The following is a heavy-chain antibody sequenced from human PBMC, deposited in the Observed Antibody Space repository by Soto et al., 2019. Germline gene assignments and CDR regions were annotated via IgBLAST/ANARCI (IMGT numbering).Heavy chain of an antibody. CDR2: IYPGDSDT. CDR1: GYSFTSYW. D-gene: IGHD3-3*01. Sequence: PGESLKISCKGSGYSFTSYWIGWVRQMPGKGLEWMGIIYPGDSDTRYSPSFQGQVTISADKSISTAYLQWSSLKASDTAMYYCAIRPYYDFWSGYYHWDYWGQGTLVTVSS. J-gene: IGHJ4*02. CDR3: AIRPYYDFWSGYYHWDY. V-gene: IGHV5-51*01.